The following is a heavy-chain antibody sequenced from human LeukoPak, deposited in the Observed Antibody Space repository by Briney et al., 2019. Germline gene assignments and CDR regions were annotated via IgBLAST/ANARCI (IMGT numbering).Heavy chain of an antibody. CDR1: GYTFTSYY. J-gene: IGHJ5*02. CDR3: AGVGGGNWFDP. D-gene: IGHD4-23*01. Sequence: WASVKVSCKASGYTFTSYYMHWVRQAPGQGLEWMGGIIPIFGTANYAQKFQGRVTITADESTSTAYMELSSLRSEDTAVYYCAGVGGGNWFDPWGQGTLVTVSS. CDR2: IIPIFGTA. V-gene: IGHV1-69*13.